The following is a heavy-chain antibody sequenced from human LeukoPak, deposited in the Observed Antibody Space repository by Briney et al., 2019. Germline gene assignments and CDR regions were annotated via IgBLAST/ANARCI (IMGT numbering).Heavy chain of an antibody. D-gene: IGHD3-22*01. J-gene: IGHJ4*02. V-gene: IGHV3-48*03. CDR1: GFTFSSYE. Sequence: GGSLRLSCAASGFTFSSYEMNWVRQAPGKGLEWVSYISSSGSTIYYADSVKGRFTISRDNSKNTLYLQMNSLRAEDTAVYYCAKDTHYYDSSGYYYPGYWGQGTLVTVSS. CDR3: AKDTHYYDSSGYYYPGY. CDR2: ISSSGSTI.